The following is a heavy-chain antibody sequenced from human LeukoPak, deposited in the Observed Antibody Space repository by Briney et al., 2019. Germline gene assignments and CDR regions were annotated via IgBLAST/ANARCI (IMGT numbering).Heavy chain of an antibody. CDR3: ARDPDCSSTSCYDHWFDP. CDR2: IWYDGSNK. Sequence: GRSLRLSCAASGFTFSSYGMHWVRQAPGKGLEWVAVIWYDGSNKYYADSVKGRFTISRDNSKNTLYLQMNSLRAEDTAVYYCARDPDCSSTSCYDHWFDPWGQGTLVTVSS. CDR1: GFTFSSYG. V-gene: IGHV3-33*01. J-gene: IGHJ5*02. D-gene: IGHD2-2*01.